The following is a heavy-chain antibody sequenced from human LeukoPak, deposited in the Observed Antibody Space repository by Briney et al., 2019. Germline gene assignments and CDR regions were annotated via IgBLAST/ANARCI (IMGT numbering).Heavy chain of an antibody. Sequence: ASVKVSCKASGYTFTSYGITWVRQAPGQGLEWMGLINGYNANTNYAQKLQGRVTMTTDTSTSPAYMELRSLRSDDTAVYYCARYSGSYNWYFDLWGRGTLVTVSS. CDR3: ARYSGSYNWYFDL. D-gene: IGHD1-26*01. CDR1: GYTFTSYG. V-gene: IGHV1-18*01. CDR2: INGYNANT. J-gene: IGHJ2*01.